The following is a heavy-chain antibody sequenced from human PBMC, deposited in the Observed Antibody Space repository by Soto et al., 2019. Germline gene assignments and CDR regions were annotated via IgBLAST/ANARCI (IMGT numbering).Heavy chain of an antibody. V-gene: IGHV1-2*04. CDR3: ARGSCSGGSCYSGRSDRNFDY. D-gene: IGHD2-15*01. CDR1: GYTFTGYY. Sequence: ASVKVSCKASGYTFTGYYMHWVRQAPGQGLEWMGWINPNSGGTNYAQKFQGWVTMTRDTSISTAYKELSRLRSDDTAVYYCARGSCSGGSCYSGRSDRNFDYWGQGTLVTVSS. CDR2: INPNSGGT. J-gene: IGHJ4*02.